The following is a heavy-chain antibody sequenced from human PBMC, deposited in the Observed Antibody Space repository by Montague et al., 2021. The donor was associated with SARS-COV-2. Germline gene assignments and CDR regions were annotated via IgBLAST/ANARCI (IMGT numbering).Heavy chain of an antibody. CDR3: ATQEDPSGWIPGPFDF. V-gene: IGHV4-39*01. J-gene: IGHJ4*02. CDR1: GGSFSSSTYY. Sequence: SETLSLTCTVSGGSFSSSTYYWARMRPPPGKGLEWIGSIHYRASTYYDPSLKSRVFISVDTSKNPLSLTLTAVTAADMAVYYCATQEDPSGWIPGPFDFWGQGTLLSVSS. CDR2: IHYRAST. D-gene: IGHD6-19*01.